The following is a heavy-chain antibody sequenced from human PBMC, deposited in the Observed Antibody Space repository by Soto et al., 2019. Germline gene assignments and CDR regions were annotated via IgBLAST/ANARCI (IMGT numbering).Heavy chain of an antibody. Sequence: GGSLRLSCAASGFTFSSYAMSWVRQAPGKGMEWVAAISGSGGSTYYADSVKGRFTISRENSKNTLYLQMNSLRAEDTALYYCAKDIRRHTMIVVARFDYWGQGTLVTVSS. J-gene: IGHJ4*02. D-gene: IGHD3-22*01. CDR1: GFTFSSYA. V-gene: IGHV3-23*01. CDR2: ISGSGGST. CDR3: AKDIRRHTMIVVARFDY.